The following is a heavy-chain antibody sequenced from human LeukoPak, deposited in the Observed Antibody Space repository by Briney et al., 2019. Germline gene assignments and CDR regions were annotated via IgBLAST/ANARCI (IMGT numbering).Heavy chain of an antibody. J-gene: IGHJ4*02. CDR2: INPSTGTT. Sequence: ASVNVSCKASGYTFATYYMHCVRQAPGQGLEWMGIINPSTGTTNYAQKFQGRVTMTRDTSTTTVYMELSSLRSEDTAVFYCARGGRVAASFFDYWGQGTLVTVSS. CDR3: ARGGRVAASFFDY. V-gene: IGHV1-46*01. CDR1: GYTFATYY. D-gene: IGHD6-13*01.